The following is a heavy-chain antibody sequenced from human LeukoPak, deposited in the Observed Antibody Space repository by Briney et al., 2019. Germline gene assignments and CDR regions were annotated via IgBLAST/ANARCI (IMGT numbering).Heavy chain of an antibody. D-gene: IGHD3-10*01. Sequence: PGGSLRLSCAASGFTLSNSWMHWVRQVPGEGLVWVSRIDFDGRITNYADSVKGRFTISRDNAKNTLYLQLKSLRVEDTAVYYCARAGSSYNPPDYWGQGTLVTVSS. J-gene: IGHJ4*02. CDR2: IDFDGRIT. V-gene: IGHV3-74*01. CDR1: GFTLSNSW. CDR3: ARAGSSYNPPDY.